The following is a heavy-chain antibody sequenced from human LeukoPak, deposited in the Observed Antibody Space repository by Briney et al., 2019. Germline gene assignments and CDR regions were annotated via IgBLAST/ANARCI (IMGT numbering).Heavy chain of an antibody. D-gene: IGHD3/OR15-3a*01. V-gene: IGHV4-34*01. J-gene: IGHJ3*01. CDR3: ARSRGRPDAFDF. CDR1: GGSFSGYY. CDR2: INHSGST. Sequence: SETLSLTCAVYGGSFSGYYWSWNRQPPGKGLEWIGEINHSGSTNYNPSLKSRVTISVDTSKNQFSLKLNSVTAADTAVYYCARSRGRPDAFDFWGQGTMVTVSS.